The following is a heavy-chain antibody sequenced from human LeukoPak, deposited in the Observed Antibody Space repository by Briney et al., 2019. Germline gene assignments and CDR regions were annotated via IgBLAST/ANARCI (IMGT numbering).Heavy chain of an antibody. CDR3: ARDRRELDGDYYYMDV. D-gene: IGHD1-26*01. CDR2: ISSSGSTI. CDR1: GFTFSSYS. V-gene: IGHV3-48*04. J-gene: IGHJ6*03. Sequence: GGSLRLSCAASGFTFSSYSMNWVRQAPGKGLEWVSYISSSGSTIYYADSVKGRFSISRDNAKNSLYLRMNSLRAEDTAVYYCARDRRELDGDYYYMDVWGKGTTVTVSS.